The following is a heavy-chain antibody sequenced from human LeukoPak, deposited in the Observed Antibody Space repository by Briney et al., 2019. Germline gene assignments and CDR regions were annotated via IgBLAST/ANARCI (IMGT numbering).Heavy chain of an antibody. Sequence: GGSLRLSCAASGFTFSSYGMHWVRQAPRKGLEWVAFIRYDGSNKYYADSVKGRFTISRDNSKNTLYLQMNSLRAEDTAVYYCAKATVGERAFDYWGQGTLVTVSS. CDR3: AKATVGERAFDY. CDR2: IRYDGSNK. CDR1: GFTFSSYG. V-gene: IGHV3-30*02. D-gene: IGHD4-11*01. J-gene: IGHJ4*02.